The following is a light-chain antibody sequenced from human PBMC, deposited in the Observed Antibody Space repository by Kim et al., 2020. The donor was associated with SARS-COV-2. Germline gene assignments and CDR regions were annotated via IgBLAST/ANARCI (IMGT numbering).Light chain of an antibody. Sequence: AAVELTCTLGSGESNSGVAWRRRQQEKGPRYLMKLNSDGSHTKGGGIPDRFSGSGSGAERYLTISSRQAEDEADYCCQTWGTGNWVFGGGTQLTVL. J-gene: IGLJ3*02. V-gene: IGLV4-69*01. CDR1: SGESNSG. CDR2: LNSDGSH. CDR3: QTWGTGNWV.